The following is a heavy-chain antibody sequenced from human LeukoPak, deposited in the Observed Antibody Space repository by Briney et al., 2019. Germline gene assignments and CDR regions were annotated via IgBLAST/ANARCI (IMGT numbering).Heavy chain of an antibody. D-gene: IGHD3-3*01. CDR2: INTNTGNP. CDR1: GYTFTSYY. J-gene: IGHJ4*02. Sequence: ASVKVSCKASGYTFTSYYMHWVRQAPGQGLEWMGWINTNTGNPTYAQGFTGRFVFSLDTSVSTAYLQISSLKAEDTAVYYCARESWDFGVEYDYWGQGTLVTVSS. CDR3: ARESWDFGVEYDY. V-gene: IGHV7-4-1*02.